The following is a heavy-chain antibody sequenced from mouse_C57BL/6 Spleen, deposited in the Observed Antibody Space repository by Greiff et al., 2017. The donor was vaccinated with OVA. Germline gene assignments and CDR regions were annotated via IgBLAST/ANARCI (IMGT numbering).Heavy chain of an antibody. J-gene: IGHJ3*01. CDR2: IYPGDGDT. CDR1: GYAFSSSW. Sequence: VQLQQSGPELVKPGASVKISCKASGYAFSSSWMNWVKQRPGKGLEWIGRIYPGDGDTNYNGKFKGKATLTADKSSSTAYMQLSSLTSEDSAVYFCLDGSYGAYWGQGTLVTVSA. V-gene: IGHV1-82*01. D-gene: IGHD1-1*02. CDR3: LDGSYGAY.